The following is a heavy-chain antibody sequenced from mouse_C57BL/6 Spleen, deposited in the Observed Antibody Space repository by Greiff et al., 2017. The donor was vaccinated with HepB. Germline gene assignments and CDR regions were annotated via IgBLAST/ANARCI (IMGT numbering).Heavy chain of an antibody. CDR1: GYTFTDYN. V-gene: IGHV1-18*01. J-gene: IGHJ4*01. Sequence: EVQLQQSGPELVKPGASAKIPCKASGYTFTDYNMDWVKQSHGKSLEWIGDINPNNGGTIYNQKFKGKATLTVDKSSSTAYMELRSLTSEDTAVYYCARWGAGDAMDYWGQGTSVTVSS. CDR2: INPNNGGT. CDR3: ARWGAGDAMDY.